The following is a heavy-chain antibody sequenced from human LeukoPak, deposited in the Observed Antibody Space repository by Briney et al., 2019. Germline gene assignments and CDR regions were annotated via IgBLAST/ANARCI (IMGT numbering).Heavy chain of an antibody. Sequence: GGSLRLSCAASGFTLSSYGMHWVRQAPGKGLEWVAVIWYDGSNKYYADSVKGRFTISRDNSKNTLYLQMNSLRAEDTAVYYCAKDRSYYDSSGYYDYWGQGTLVTVSS. J-gene: IGHJ4*02. CDR2: IWYDGSNK. D-gene: IGHD3-22*01. CDR3: AKDRSYYDSSGYYDY. V-gene: IGHV3-33*06. CDR1: GFTLSSYG.